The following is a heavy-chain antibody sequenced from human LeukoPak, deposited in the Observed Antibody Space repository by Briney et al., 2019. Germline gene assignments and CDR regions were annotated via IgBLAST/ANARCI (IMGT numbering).Heavy chain of an antibody. J-gene: IGHJ4*02. Sequence: GGSLRLSCAASGFTFSSYAMSWVRQAPGKGPEWVANIKQDGGEKSYVDSVKGRFTISRDNAKNSLYLQMNSLRAEDTAVYYCARDKVVGATYFDYWGQGILVTVSS. CDR3: ARDKVVGATYFDY. D-gene: IGHD1-26*01. CDR2: IKQDGGEK. CDR1: GFTFSSYA. V-gene: IGHV3-7*01.